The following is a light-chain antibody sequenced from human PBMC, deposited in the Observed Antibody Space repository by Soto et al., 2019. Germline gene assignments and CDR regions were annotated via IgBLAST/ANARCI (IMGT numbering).Light chain of an antibody. CDR2: DTS. V-gene: IGKV3-11*01. CDR3: QQRGNWPPT. Sequence: DIVLTQSPATLSLSPGERATLSCRASQSVSNYVAWYQQKPGQAPRLLIYDTSHRASDAPVRFSGSGSGPDFALSISSLEPEDFALYYCQQRGNWPPTFGGGTKVEIK. J-gene: IGKJ4*01. CDR1: QSVSNY.